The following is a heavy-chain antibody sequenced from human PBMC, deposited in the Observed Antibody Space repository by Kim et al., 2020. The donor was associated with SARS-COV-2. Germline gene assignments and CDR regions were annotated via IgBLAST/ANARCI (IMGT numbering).Heavy chain of an antibody. CDR2: VSYDGKVQ. CDR3: VKEALVRRSTWDDS. J-gene: IGHJ4*02. Sequence: GGSLRLSCAASGFIFSNYGMHWLRQAPGKGLEWVAVVSYDGKVQYYGDSVKGRFTNSRDNSKNTVYLQMNSLRVEDTAVYFCVKEALVRRSTWDDSWGQGTLVTVSS. V-gene: IGHV3-30*18. D-gene: IGHD2-2*01. CDR1: GFIFSNYG.